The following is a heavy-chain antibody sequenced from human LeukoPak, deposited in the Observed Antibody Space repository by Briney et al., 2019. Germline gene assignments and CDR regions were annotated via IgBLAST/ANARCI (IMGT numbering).Heavy chain of an antibody. Sequence: ASVKVSCKASGYTFTSYDINWVRQATGQGLEWMGIINPSGGSTSYAQKFQGRVTMTRDMSTSTVYMELSSLRSEDTAVYYCAREGTPNTAMNIHMDVWGKGTTVTVSS. J-gene: IGHJ6*03. CDR1: GYTFTSYD. CDR3: AREGTPNTAMNIHMDV. D-gene: IGHD5-18*01. V-gene: IGHV1-46*01. CDR2: INPSGGST.